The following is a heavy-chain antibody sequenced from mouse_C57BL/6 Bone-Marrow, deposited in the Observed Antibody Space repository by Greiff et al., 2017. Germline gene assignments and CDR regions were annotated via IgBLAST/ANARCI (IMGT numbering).Heavy chain of an antibody. CDR2: INPNNGGT. D-gene: IGHD1-1*01. J-gene: IGHJ2*01. CDR3: ARGVTTVGFDY. Sequence: EVQLQQSGPELVKPGASVKISCKASGYTFTDYYMNWVKQSHGKSLEWIGDINPNNGGTSYNQKFKGKATLTVDKSSSTAYMELRSRTSEDSAGYYCARGVTTVGFDYWGQGTTLTVSS. CDR1: GYTFTDYY. V-gene: IGHV1-26*01.